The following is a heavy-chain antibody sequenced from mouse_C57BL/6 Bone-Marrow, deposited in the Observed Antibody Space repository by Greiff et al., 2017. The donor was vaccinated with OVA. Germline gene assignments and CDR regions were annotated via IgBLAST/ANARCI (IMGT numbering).Heavy chain of an antibody. CDR2: IWWDDDK. J-gene: IGHJ4*01. CDR3: ARPHYYGSSYGEMDY. Sequence: QVTLKVCGPGILQPSQTLSLTCSFSGFSLSTFGMGVGWIRQPSGKGLEWLAHIWWDDDKYYNPALKSRLTISKDTSKNQVFLKIANVDTADTATYYCARPHYYGSSYGEMDYWGQGTSVTVSS. V-gene: IGHV8-8*01. D-gene: IGHD1-1*01. CDR1: GFSLSTFGMG.